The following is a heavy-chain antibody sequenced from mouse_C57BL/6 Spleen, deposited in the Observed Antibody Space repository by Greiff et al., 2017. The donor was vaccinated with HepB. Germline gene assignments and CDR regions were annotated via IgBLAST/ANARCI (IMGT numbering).Heavy chain of an antibody. CDR1: GYSFTDYN. V-gene: IGHV1-39*01. CDR3: APQIYYGNPFAY. Sequence: VHVKQSGPELVKPGASVKISCKASGYSFTDYNMNWVKQSNGKSLEWIGVINPNYGTTSYNQKFKGKATLTVDQSSSTAYMQLNSLTSEDSAVYYCAPQIYYGNPFAYWGQGTLVTVSA. D-gene: IGHD2-1*01. CDR2: INPNYGTT. J-gene: IGHJ3*01.